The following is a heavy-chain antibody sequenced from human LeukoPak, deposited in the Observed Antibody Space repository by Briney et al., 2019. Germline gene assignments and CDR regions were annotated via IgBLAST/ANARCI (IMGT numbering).Heavy chain of an antibody. Sequence: PGGSLRLSCAASGFTFRDYYMSWIRQAPGKGLEWFSYISDSGSAIYYSDSVEGRFTISRDNAKNTLYLQMNSLRAEDTAVYYCARGYYYDSSGHYYFDYWGQGTLVTVSS. J-gene: IGHJ4*02. V-gene: IGHV3-11*04. CDR1: GFTFRDYY. D-gene: IGHD3-22*01. CDR2: ISDSGSAI. CDR3: ARGYYYDSSGHYYFDY.